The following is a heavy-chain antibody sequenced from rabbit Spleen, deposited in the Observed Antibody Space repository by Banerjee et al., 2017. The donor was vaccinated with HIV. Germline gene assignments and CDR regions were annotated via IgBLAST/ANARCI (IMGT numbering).Heavy chain of an antibody. CDR1: GFSFSNKAV. CDR3: ARDHSSGGWAFDL. V-gene: IGHV1S45*01. CDR2: INTVTGKT. D-gene: IGHD1-1*01. Sequence: QEQLVESGGGLVRPEGSLKLSCTASGFSFSNKAVMCWVRQAPGKGLQWIACINTVTGKTVYASWAKGRFIMSRTSSTTVTLQMTSLTAADTATYFCARDHSSGGWAFDLWGQGTLVTVS. J-gene: IGHJ4*01.